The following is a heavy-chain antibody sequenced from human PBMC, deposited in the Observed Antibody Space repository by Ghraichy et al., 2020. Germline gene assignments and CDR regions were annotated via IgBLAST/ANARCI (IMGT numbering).Heavy chain of an antibody. CDR2: INHSGST. V-gene: IGHV4-34*01. CDR3: ARTDPGGSYWGRIP. D-gene: IGHD1-26*01. J-gene: IGHJ5*02. CDR1: GGSFSGYY. Sequence: AETLSFTCAVYGGSFSGYYWSWIRQPPGKGLEWIGEINHSGSTNYNPSLKSRVTISVDTSKNQFSLKLSSVTAADTAVYYCARTDPGGSYWGRIPWGQGTLVTVSS.